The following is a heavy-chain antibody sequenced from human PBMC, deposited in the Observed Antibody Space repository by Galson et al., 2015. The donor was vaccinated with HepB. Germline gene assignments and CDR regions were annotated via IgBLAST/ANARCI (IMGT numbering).Heavy chain of an antibody. CDR1: GFTFRDYY. CDR2: ISSDSDYT. V-gene: IGHV3-11*06. CDR3: ARVYGSSYYDS. D-gene: IGHD6-13*01. J-gene: IGHJ4*02. Sequence: SLRLSCAASGFTFRDYYLSWIRQAPGKGLEWISYISSDSDYTNYADSVKGRFTISGDNAKNSLYLQMNSLRAEDTAVYYCARVYGSSYYDSWGQGTLVTVSS.